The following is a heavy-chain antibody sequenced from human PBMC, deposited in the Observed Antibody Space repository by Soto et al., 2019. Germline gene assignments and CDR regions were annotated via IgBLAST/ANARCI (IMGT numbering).Heavy chain of an antibody. J-gene: IGHJ4*02. Sequence: SETLSLTCTVSGGSTSRYYWSWIRQPPGKGLEWIGYMYNTGSTIYNPSLKSRVTISVDTSKNQFSLKLTSVTAADTAVYYCARVADYWRQGTLVTVAS. CDR3: ARVADY. CDR2: MYNTGST. D-gene: IGHD2-15*01. CDR1: GGSTSRYY. V-gene: IGHV4-59*12.